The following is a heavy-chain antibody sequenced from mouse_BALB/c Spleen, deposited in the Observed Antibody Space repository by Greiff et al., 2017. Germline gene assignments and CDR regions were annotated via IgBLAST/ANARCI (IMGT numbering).Heavy chain of an antibody. J-gene: IGHJ4*01. CDR2: INPSSGYT. Sequence: VQLQQSAAELARPGASVKMSCKASGYTFTSYTMHWVKQRPGQGLEWIGYINPSSGYTEYNQKFKDKTTLTADKSSSTAYMQLSSLTSEDSAVYYCARYEVDYGYAMDYWGQGTSVTVSS. V-gene: IGHV1-4*02. CDR3: ARYEVDYGYAMDY. D-gene: IGHD1-1*01. CDR1: GYTFTSYT.